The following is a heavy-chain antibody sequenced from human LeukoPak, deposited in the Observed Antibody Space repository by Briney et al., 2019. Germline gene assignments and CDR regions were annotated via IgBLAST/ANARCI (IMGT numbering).Heavy chain of an antibody. J-gene: IGHJ3*02. V-gene: IGHV3-23*01. CDR3: AKAFHYYDFWSGQVIDAFDI. Sequence: QTGGSLRLSCAASGFTFDDYAMSWVRQAPGKGMEWVSAISGSGGSTYYADSVKGRFTISRDNSKNTLYLQMNSLRAEDTAVYYCAKAFHYYDFWSGQVIDAFDIWGQGTMVTVSS. CDR2: ISGSGGST. CDR1: GFTFDDYA. D-gene: IGHD3-3*01.